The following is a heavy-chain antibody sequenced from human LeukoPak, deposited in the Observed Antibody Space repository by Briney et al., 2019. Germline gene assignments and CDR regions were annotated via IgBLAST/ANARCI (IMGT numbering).Heavy chain of an antibody. D-gene: IGHD3-3*01. Sequence: SETLSLTCTVSGGSISSGSYYWSWIRQPAGKGLEWIGRIYTSGSTNYNPSLKSRVTISVGTSKNQFSLKLSSVTAADTAVYYCARDVSADYDFWSGYPKNWFDPWGQGTLVTVSS. V-gene: IGHV4-61*02. J-gene: IGHJ5*02. CDR2: IYTSGST. CDR3: ARDVSADYDFWSGYPKNWFDP. CDR1: GGSISSGSYY.